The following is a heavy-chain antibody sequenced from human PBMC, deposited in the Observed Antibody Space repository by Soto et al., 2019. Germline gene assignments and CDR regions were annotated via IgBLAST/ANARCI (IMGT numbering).Heavy chain of an antibody. V-gene: IGHV1-3*01. Sequence: ASVQVSCKASGYTFTSYAMHWVRQAPGQGLEWMGWINAGNGNTKYSQKFQGRVTITRDTSASTAYMELSSLRSEDMAVYYCAREARGEDSSGLWLGTYYFDYWGQGTLVTVSS. CDR1: GYTFTSYA. J-gene: IGHJ4*02. CDR2: INAGNGNT. CDR3: AREARGEDSSGLWLGTYYFDY. D-gene: IGHD3-22*01.